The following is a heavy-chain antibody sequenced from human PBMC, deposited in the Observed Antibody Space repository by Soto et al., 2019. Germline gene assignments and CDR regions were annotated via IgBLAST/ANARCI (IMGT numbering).Heavy chain of an antibody. D-gene: IGHD2-2*01. CDR1: GFTFTSSA. J-gene: IGHJ6*02. CDR3: ARSQGSSTSLEIYYYYYYGMDV. CDR2: IVPGSGNT. V-gene: IGHV1-58*02. Sequence: SVKVSCKASGFTFTSSAMQWVRPARGQRLEWIGGIVPGSGNTNYAQKFQGRVTIATDESTSTAYMELSSLRSEDTAVYYCARSQGSSTSLEIYYYYYYGMDVWGQGTTVTVSS.